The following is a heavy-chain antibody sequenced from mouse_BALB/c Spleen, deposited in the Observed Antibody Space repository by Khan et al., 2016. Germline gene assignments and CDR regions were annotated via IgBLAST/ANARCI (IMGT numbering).Heavy chain of an antibody. J-gene: IGHJ2*01. CDR1: GYTFTDYN. CDR3: ASANWDRYFDY. D-gene: IGHD4-1*01. Sequence: VQLPQSGPELVKPGASVKISCKASGYTFTDYNMHWVKQSHGKSLEWIGYIYPYNGGTGYNQKFKSKATLTVDNSSSTAYMELRSLTSEDSAVYYCASANWDRYFDYWGQGTTLTVSS. CDR2: IYPYNGGT. V-gene: IGHV1S29*02.